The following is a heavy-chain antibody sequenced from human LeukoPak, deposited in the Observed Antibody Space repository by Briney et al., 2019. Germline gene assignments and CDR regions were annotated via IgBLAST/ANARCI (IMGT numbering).Heavy chain of an antibody. D-gene: IGHD1-26*01. CDR3: AKGVYGGSSGGFYFDY. CDR1: GPTFSSSG. V-gene: IGHV3-30*02. Sequence: GGSLRLSCAASGPTFSSSGMHWVRQAPGKGLEWVAFIRYDETNKHYADSVKGRFTISRDNSKNTLYLQMNSLRSEDTAVYYCAKGVYGGSSGGFYFDYWGQGALVTVSS. J-gene: IGHJ4*02. CDR2: IRYDETNK.